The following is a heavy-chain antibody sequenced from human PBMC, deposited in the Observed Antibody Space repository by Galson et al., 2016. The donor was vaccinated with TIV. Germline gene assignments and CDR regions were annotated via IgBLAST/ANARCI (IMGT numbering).Heavy chain of an antibody. J-gene: IGHJ3*01. CDR2: INWNSGSV. CDR3: AKAKSIFGVVPHRAFDV. V-gene: IGHV3-9*01. CDR1: GFSFGDYA. Sequence: SLRLSCAASGFSFGDYAMHWVRQAPGKGLEWVSGINWNSGSVDFADSVKGRFTISRDNAKNSRYLQMNSLRGEDTALYYCAKAKSIFGVVPHRAFDVWGQGTTVTVSS. D-gene: IGHD3-3*01.